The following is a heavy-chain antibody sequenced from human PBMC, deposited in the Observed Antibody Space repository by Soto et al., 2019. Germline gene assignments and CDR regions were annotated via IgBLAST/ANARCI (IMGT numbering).Heavy chain of an antibody. CDR3: ANLVNDYYYYGMDV. D-gene: IGHD3-9*01. V-gene: IGHV4-39*01. J-gene: IGHJ6*02. CDR1: GGSIISSSYY. Sequence: SETLYLTCPVSGGSIISSSYYWCWFRQPPGKGLEWIGSIYYSGSTYYNPSLKSRVTISVDTSKNQFSLKLSSVTAADTAVYYCANLVNDYYYYGMDVWGQGTTVT. CDR2: IYYSGST.